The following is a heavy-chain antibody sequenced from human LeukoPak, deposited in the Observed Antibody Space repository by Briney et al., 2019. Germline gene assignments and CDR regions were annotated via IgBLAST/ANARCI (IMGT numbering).Heavy chain of an antibody. Sequence: GGSLRLSCAASGFILSDYNMNWVRQAPGKGLEWVSFITISGTYITYADSVKGRFTISRDNAKNSLYLQMNSLRAEDTAVYYCTKNQSAPARAYDYGGQGPLVPVSS. CDR2: ITISGTYI. V-gene: IGHV3-21*01. J-gene: IGHJ4*02. CDR3: TKNQSAPARAYDY. CDR1: GFILSDYN.